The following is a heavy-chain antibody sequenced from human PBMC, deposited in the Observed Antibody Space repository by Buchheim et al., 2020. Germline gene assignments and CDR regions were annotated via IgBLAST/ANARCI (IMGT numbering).Heavy chain of an antibody. CDR3: ARKSGGLDY. D-gene: IGHD2-15*01. CDR2: NNSNSESK. V-gene: IGHV3-48*04. J-gene: IGHJ4*02. CDR1: GFTLSSYS. Sequence: EVQLVESGGGLVQLGWSLRLSCVASGFTLSSYSMNWVRQAPGKGLEWVSYNNSNSESKHYADYVKGRFTISRDNAKNSLYLQMNSLRAEDTARYYCARKSGGLDYWGQGTL.